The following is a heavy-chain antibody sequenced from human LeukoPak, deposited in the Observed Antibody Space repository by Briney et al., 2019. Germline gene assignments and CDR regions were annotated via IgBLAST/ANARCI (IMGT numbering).Heavy chain of an antibody. Sequence: GGSLRLSCAASGFTFSSYAMHWVRQAPGEGLEWVAVISYDASNKYYADSVKGRFTISRDNSKNTLYLQMNSLRAEDTAVYYCAREYCSGGSCYSDYWGQGTLVTVSS. CDR3: AREYCSGGSCYSDY. D-gene: IGHD2-15*01. V-gene: IGHV3-30-3*01. J-gene: IGHJ4*02. CDR1: GFTFSSYA. CDR2: ISYDASNK.